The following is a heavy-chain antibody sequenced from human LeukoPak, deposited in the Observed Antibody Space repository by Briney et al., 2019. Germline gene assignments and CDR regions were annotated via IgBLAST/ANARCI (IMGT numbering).Heavy chain of an antibody. CDR1: GYTFTSYD. Sequence: ASVKVSCKASGYTFTSYDINWVRQATGQGLEWMGWMNPNSGNTGYAQKFQGRVTMTRNTSISTAYMELSSLRSEDTAVYYCAKGPIPYYQLGRRFNFDYWGQGTLVTVSS. CDR3: AKGPIPYYQLGRRFNFDY. CDR2: MNPNSGNT. D-gene: IGHD2-21*01. V-gene: IGHV1-8*01. J-gene: IGHJ4*02.